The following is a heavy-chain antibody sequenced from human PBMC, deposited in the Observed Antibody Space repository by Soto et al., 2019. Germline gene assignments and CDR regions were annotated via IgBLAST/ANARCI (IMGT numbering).Heavy chain of an antibody. CDR1: GGSFSGYY. Sequence: QVQLQQWGAGLLKPSETLSLTCAVYGGSFSGYYWSWIRQPPGKGLEWIGEINHSGSTNYNPSLKSRVTISVDTSKNQFSPKLSSVTAADTAVYYCARGRGYSYGFRWFDPWGQGTLVTVSS. V-gene: IGHV4-34*01. CDR2: INHSGST. J-gene: IGHJ5*02. D-gene: IGHD5-18*01. CDR3: ARGRGYSYGFRWFDP.